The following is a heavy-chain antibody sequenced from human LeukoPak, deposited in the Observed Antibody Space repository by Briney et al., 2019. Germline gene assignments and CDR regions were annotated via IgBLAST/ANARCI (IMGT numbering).Heavy chain of an antibody. D-gene: IGHD3-22*01. CDR1: GGSISSGGYY. Sequence: SETLSLTCTVSGGSISSGGYYWSWIRQHPGKGLEWIGYSYYSGSTYYNASLKSRVAISVDPSKNQFSLKLNSVTAADTAVYYCARAKNYHDSRGSMYYFDYWGQGTLVSVS. J-gene: IGHJ4*02. V-gene: IGHV4-31*03. CDR3: ARAKNYHDSRGSMYYFDY. CDR2: SYYSGST.